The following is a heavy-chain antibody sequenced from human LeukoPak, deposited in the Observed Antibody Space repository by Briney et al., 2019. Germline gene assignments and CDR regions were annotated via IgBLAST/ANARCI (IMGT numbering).Heavy chain of an antibody. CDR1: GFTFSSYN. CDR2: ISSSGGTI. D-gene: IGHD3-10*02. CDR3: ARADVGPFDP. Sequence: GGSLRLSCAASGFTFSSYNMIWVRQAPGKGLEWVSYISSSGGTIYYADSVKGRFTISRDNAKNSLYLQVNSLRAEDTAVYYCARADVGPFDPWGQGTLVTVSS. J-gene: IGHJ5*02. V-gene: IGHV3-48*04.